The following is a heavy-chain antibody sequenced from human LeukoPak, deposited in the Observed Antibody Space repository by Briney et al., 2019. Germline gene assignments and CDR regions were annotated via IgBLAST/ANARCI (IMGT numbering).Heavy chain of an antibody. V-gene: IGHV3-23*01. D-gene: IGHD1-7*01. CDR1: GFTVSSNY. J-gene: IGHJ4*02. CDR3: AKEDWNYYFDY. CDR2: ISGSGGST. Sequence: GGSLRLSCAASGFTVSSNYMSWVRQAPGKGLEWVSAISGSGGSTYYADSVKGRFTISRDNSKNTLYLQMNSLRAEDTAVYYCAKEDWNYYFDYWGQGTLVTVSS.